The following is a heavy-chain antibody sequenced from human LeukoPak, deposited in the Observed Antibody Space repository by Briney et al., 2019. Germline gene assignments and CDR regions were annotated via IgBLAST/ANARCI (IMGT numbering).Heavy chain of an antibody. CDR3: ARENWTNDF. V-gene: IGHV3-7*01. D-gene: IGHD1/OR15-1a*01. J-gene: IGHJ4*02. CDR1: GFPFTTYY. Sequence: GGSLRLSCATSGFPFTTYYMSWVRQAPGKGVEWVANINQDGGTKYDVDSVKGRFTISRDNAINSVFLQMNSLRAEDTAVYYCARENWTNDFWGQGTLVTVSS. CDR2: INQDGGTK.